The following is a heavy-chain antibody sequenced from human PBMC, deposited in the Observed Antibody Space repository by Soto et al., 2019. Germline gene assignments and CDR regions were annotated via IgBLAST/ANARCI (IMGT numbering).Heavy chain of an antibody. J-gene: IGHJ4*02. CDR3: ARATESGYYYVLDY. CDR1: GGSISSGDYY. D-gene: IGHD3-22*01. Sequence: QVQLQESGPGLVKPSQTLSLTCTVSGGSISSGDYYWRWIRQPPGKGLEWIGYIYYSGSTYYNPSLKSRVTISVDTAKNQFSLKLSSVTAADTAVYYCARATESGYYYVLDYWGQGTLVTVSS. V-gene: IGHV4-30-4*01. CDR2: IYYSGST.